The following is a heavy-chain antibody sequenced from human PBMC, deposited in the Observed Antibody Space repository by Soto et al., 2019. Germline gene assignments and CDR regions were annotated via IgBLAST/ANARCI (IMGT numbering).Heavy chain of an antibody. D-gene: IGHD3-10*01. J-gene: IGHJ5*01. CDR2: ISSSGLTT. Sequence: QPGGSLRLSCQASGFNFRMYEMHWVRKAPGKGLEWVSYISSSGLTTYYADFAEGRSTISRDNAKDSLYLHLNSLRVGDTAVYYCARYGTRGDWWGLGTQVTVSS. V-gene: IGHV3-48*03. CDR1: GFNFRMYE. CDR3: ARYGTRGDW.